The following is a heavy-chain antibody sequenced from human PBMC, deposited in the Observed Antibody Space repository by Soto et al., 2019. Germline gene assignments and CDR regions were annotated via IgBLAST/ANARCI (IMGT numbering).Heavy chain of an antibody. CDR1: GFTFSAYS. Sequence: GGSLRLSCAASGFTFSAYSMNWVRQAPGKGLEWVSYITASSATIYYADSVKGRFTISRDNAKNSLYLQMNSLRDEDTAVYYCARDNGMAGSFDPWGQETLVTVSS. CDR2: ITASSATI. V-gene: IGHV3-48*02. D-gene: IGHD2-8*01. J-gene: IGHJ5*02. CDR3: ARDNGMAGSFDP.